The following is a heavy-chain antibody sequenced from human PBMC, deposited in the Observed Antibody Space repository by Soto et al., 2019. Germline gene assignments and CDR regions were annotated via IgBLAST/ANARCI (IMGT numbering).Heavy chain of an antibody. Sequence: PRSAPRPSCAPPGPTFNTYSISSVRLAPGKGLERVDNLKQDGSEKYYVDSVKGRFTISRHNAKNSLYLQMNSLRAADTPLYYCVRDVAAVGTDWFDPWGQGTLATDSS. CDR3: VRDVAAVGTDWFDP. V-gene: IGHV3-7*03. CDR1: GPTFNTYS. CDR2: LKQDGSEK. J-gene: IGHJ5*02. D-gene: IGHD6-13*01.